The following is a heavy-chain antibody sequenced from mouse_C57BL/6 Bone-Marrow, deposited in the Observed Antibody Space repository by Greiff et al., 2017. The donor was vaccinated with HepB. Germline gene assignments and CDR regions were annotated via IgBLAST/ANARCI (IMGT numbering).Heavy chain of an antibody. CDR1: GFTFSDYY. CDR2: INYDGSST. J-gene: IGHJ2*01. Sequence: EVQVVESEGGLVQPGSSMKLSCTASGFTFSDYYMAWVRQVPEKGLEWVANINYDGSSTYYLDSLKSRFIISRDNAKNILYLQMSSLKSEDTATYYCARGVYGNYLYYFDYWGQGTTLTVSS. V-gene: IGHV5-16*01. D-gene: IGHD2-1*01. CDR3: ARGVYGNYLYYFDY.